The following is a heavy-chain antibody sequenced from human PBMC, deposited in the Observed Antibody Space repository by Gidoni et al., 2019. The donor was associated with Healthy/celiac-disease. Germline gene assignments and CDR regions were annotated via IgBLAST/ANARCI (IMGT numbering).Heavy chain of an antibody. CDR2: ISSSSSTI. CDR3: ARASLRVVAATQYFQH. V-gene: IGHV3-48*01. D-gene: IGHD2-15*01. Sequence: EVQLVESGGGLVQPGGSLRLSCAASVFPFSSYSMNWVRQAPGKGLEWVSYISSSSSTIYYADSVKGRFTISRDNAKNSLYLQMNSLRAEDTAVYYCARASLRVVAATQYFQHWGQGTLVTVSS. J-gene: IGHJ1*01. CDR1: VFPFSSYS.